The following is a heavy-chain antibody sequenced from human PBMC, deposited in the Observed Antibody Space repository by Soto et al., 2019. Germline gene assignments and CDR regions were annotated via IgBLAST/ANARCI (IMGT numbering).Heavy chain of an antibody. Sequence: EVPLVESGGGLVQPGGSLRLSCAASGFTFSDHYMDWVRQAPGKGLEWVGRTRNQANSYTTEYAASVKGRFTISRDESKNSLYLQMNSLKTEDTAVYYCARVSGSYYFDYWGQGTLVTVSS. V-gene: IGHV3-72*01. CDR1: GFTFSDHY. CDR2: TRNQANSYTT. D-gene: IGHD1-26*01. J-gene: IGHJ4*02. CDR3: ARVSGSYYFDY.